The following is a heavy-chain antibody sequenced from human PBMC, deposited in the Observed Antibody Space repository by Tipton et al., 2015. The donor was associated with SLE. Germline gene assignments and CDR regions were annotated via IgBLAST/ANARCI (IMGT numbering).Heavy chain of an antibody. J-gene: IGHJ4*02. V-gene: IGHV4-39*01. Sequence: LRLSCTVSGGSISRTSYYWGWVRQPPGKALEWIGSIYYDENTYYNPSLKSRVAVSIDTSKNEFSLKLNSVTAADTAVYYCARRGGDGHTGDFWGQGTLVTVSS. CDR2: IYYDENT. D-gene: IGHD5-24*01. CDR3: ARRGGDGHTGDF. CDR1: GGSISRTSYY.